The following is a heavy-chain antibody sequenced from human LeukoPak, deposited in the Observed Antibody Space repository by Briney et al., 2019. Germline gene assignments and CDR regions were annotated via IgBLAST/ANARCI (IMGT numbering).Heavy chain of an antibody. V-gene: IGHV4-59*08. CDR1: GGSISSYY. Sequence: PSETLSLTCTVSGGSISSYYWSWIRQPPGKGLEWIGYIYYSGSTNYNPSLKSRVTISVDTSKNQFSLKLSSVTAADTAVYYCARLPADYYYYGMDVWGQGTTVTVSS. CDR3: ARLPADYYYYGMDV. CDR2: IYYSGST. J-gene: IGHJ6*02.